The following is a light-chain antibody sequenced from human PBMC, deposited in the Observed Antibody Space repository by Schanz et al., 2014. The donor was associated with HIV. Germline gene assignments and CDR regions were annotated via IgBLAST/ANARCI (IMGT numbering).Light chain of an antibody. Sequence: QSALTQPASVSGSPGQSITISCTGTSSDIGTYNLVSWYQQHPGRAPKLMIYEVSQRPSGVPDRFSGAKSGTSASLAITGLQAEDEADYYCQSYDTSLSGSWVFGGGTKLTVL. CDR3: QSYDTSLSGSWV. CDR1: SSDIGTYNL. J-gene: IGLJ2*01. CDR2: EVS. V-gene: IGLV2-23*02.